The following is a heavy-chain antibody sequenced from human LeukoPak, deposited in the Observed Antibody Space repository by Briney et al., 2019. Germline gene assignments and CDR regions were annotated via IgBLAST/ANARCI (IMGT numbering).Heavy chain of an antibody. CDR3: ARGHNSGYDTRAASFDY. Sequence: GASVKVSCKASGGTFSSYAISWVRQAPGQGLEWMGGIIPIFGTANYAQKFQGRATITADESTSTAYMELSSLRSEDTAVYYCARGHNSGYDTRAASFDYWGQGTLVTVSS. V-gene: IGHV1-69*13. CDR2: IIPIFGTA. J-gene: IGHJ4*02. CDR1: GGTFSSYA. D-gene: IGHD5-12*01.